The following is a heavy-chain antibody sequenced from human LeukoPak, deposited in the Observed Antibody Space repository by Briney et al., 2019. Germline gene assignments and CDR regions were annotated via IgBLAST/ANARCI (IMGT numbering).Heavy chain of an antibody. D-gene: IGHD5-24*01. CDR3: AREPEIPTGSFDP. Sequence: PGGSLRLSCAASGFTFSSYAMHWVRQAPGKGLEWVAVISYDGSNKYYADSVKGRFTISRDNSKNTLYLQMNSLRAEDTAVYYCAREPEIPTGSFDPWGQGTLVTVS. V-gene: IGHV3-30-3*01. CDR2: ISYDGSNK. J-gene: IGHJ5*02. CDR1: GFTFSSYA.